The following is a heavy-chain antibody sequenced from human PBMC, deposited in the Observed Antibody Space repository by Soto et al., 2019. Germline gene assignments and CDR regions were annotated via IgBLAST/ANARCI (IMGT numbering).Heavy chain of an antibody. Sequence: SETLSLTCTVSGGSISSYYWSWIRQPPGKGLEWIGYIYYSGSTNYNPSLKSRVTISVDTSKNQFSLKLSSVTAADTAVYYCARYYYGSGSYPNWGQGTLVTVS. J-gene: IGHJ4*02. CDR1: GGSISSYY. CDR3: ARYYYGSGSYPN. D-gene: IGHD3-10*01. CDR2: IYYSGST. V-gene: IGHV4-59*01.